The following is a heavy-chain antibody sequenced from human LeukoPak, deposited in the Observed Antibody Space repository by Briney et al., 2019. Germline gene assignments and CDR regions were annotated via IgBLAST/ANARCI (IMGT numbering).Heavy chain of an antibody. CDR1: GYTFTGYY. Sequence: ASVKVSCTASGYTFTGYYIHWVRQAPGQGLEWMGLINPNSGGTNYAQKFQGRVTMTRDTSITTAYMELSSLTSDDTAVYYCARDLEGYHYGSGNYPQWGQGTLVTVSS. CDR3: ARDLEGYHYGSGNYPQ. J-gene: IGHJ4*02. CDR2: INPNSGGT. V-gene: IGHV1-2*02. D-gene: IGHD3-10*01.